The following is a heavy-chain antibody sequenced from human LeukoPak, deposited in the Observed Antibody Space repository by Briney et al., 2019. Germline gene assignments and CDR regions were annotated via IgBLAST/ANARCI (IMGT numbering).Heavy chain of an antibody. J-gene: IGHJ4*02. D-gene: IGHD6-19*01. CDR2: IYYRGST. Sequence: SETLSLTCTVSGGSISSISYYWGWIRQPPGKGLEWIGSIYYRGSTYCNPSLKSRLTISVDTSKNQFSLKLSSVTAADTAVYYCARGSSSGWYGDIYFDYWGQGTLVTVSS. V-gene: IGHV4-39*07. CDR3: ARGSSSGWYGDIYFDY. CDR1: GGSISSISYY.